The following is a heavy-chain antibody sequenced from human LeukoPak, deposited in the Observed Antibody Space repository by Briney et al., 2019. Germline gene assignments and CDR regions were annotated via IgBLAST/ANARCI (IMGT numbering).Heavy chain of an antibody. CDR2: IYYSGST. V-gene: IGHV4-59*12. CDR3: ARLPDYYSRHGAPG. Sequence: SETLSLTCTVSGESISGFYWTWIRQPPGKGLEWIGYIYYSGSTNYNQSLKSRITISVDTSKNQFSLKLSSVTAADTAVYYCARLPDYYSRHGAPGWGQGTLVTVSS. J-gene: IGHJ4*02. D-gene: IGHD3-10*01. CDR1: GESISGFY.